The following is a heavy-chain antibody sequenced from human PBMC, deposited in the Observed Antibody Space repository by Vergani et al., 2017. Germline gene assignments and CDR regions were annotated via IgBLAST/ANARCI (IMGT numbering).Heavy chain of an antibody. CDR2: ISYDGDTT. J-gene: IGHJ4*02. CDR1: GFKFSNFG. V-gene: IGHV3-30*18. CDR3: AKFPLNLTTPDRGDF. Sequence: QVQLVESGGNLVQPGRSLRLSCAAAGFKFSNFGMHWVRQVPGKGLEWVALISYDGDTTYYEDSVKGRFTISRDNSKNTLFLQMHSLRVEDTALYYCAKFPLNLTTPDRGDFWGQGSLVTVSS. D-gene: IGHD1-1*01.